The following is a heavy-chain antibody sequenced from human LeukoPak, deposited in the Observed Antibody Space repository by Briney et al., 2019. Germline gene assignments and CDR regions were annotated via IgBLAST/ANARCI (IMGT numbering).Heavy chain of an antibody. V-gene: IGHV3-66*01. Sequence: GGSLRLSCAASEFTVTNNYMSWVRQAPGKGLEWVSVIYAGGSTSYADSVKGRFTISRDNSKNTLYLQMNSLRAEDTAVYYCARGGSPFYWGQGTLVTVSS. CDR2: IYAGGST. CDR3: ARGGSPFY. D-gene: IGHD3-10*01. J-gene: IGHJ4*02. CDR1: EFTVTNNY.